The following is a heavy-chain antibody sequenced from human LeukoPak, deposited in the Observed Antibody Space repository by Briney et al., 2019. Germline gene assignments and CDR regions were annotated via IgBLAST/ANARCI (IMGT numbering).Heavy chain of an antibody. CDR2: IYYSGST. CDR3: ARVESGAFDI. Sequence: SETLTLTCIVSGGSISSYYWSWIRQPPGKGLEWIGYIYYSGSTYYNPSLKSRVTISVDTSKNQFSLKLSSVTAADTAVYYCARVESGAFDIWGQGTMVTVSS. D-gene: IGHD2/OR15-2a*01. J-gene: IGHJ3*02. CDR1: GGSISSYY. V-gene: IGHV4-30-4*08.